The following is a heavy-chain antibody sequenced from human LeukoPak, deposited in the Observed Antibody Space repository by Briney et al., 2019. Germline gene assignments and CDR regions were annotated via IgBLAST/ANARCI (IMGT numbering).Heavy chain of an antibody. CDR3: ARGWGARYYDSSGLYYFDY. Sequence: APVKVSCKASGYTFTDYYIHWVRQAPGQGLEWMGWINPNSGGTKYAQQFQGRVTMTRDTSISTPYMELSRLTSDDTAVYYCARGWGARYYDSSGLYYFDYWGQGTLVTVSS. CDR2: INPNSGGT. J-gene: IGHJ4*02. D-gene: IGHD3-22*01. CDR1: GYTFTDYY. V-gene: IGHV1-2*02.